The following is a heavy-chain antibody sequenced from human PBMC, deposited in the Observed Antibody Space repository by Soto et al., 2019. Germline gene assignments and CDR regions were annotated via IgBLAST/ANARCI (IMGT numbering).Heavy chain of an antibody. Sequence: QVQLVQSGAAVKKPGASVKVSCAASGYPFDSFDLNWVRQAAGQGLEWRGWMNPDSGDTAVAQRFQDRIIMTRSTSTSTAYVALSRLTHDDSAVYFCVRRPGGVATPGDDYWGQGTLVTVSS. CDR3: VRRPGGVATPGDDY. J-gene: IGHJ4*02. CDR1: GYPFDSFD. D-gene: IGHD2-15*01. CDR2: MNPDSGDT. V-gene: IGHV1-8*01.